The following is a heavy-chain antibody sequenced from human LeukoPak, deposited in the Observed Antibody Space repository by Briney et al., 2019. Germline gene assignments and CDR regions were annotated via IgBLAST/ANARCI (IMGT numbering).Heavy chain of an antibody. J-gene: IGHJ4*02. CDR2: IGITSRFL. CDR3: ARDVSSGHYYFDY. V-gene: IGHV3-21*01. CDR1: GFTFSSYS. Sequence: GGSLGLSCVASGFTFSSYSMNWVRQAPGKGLEWVSSIGITSRFLYYADSVKGRFTISRDNTKNSLYLQLNSLRAEDTAVYYCARDVSSGHYYFDYWGPGTLVTVSS. D-gene: IGHD6-19*01.